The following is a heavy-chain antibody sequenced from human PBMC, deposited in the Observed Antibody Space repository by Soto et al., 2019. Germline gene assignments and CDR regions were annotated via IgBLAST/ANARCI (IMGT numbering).Heavy chain of an antibody. V-gene: IGHV1-46*01. CDR2: INPSGGST. D-gene: IGHD6-13*01. Sequence: ASVKVSCKASAYTFTSYYMHWVRQAPGQGLEWMGIINPSGGSTSYAQQFQGRVTMTRDTSTSTVYMELSSLRSEDPAVYYCAVQQLPPFVSHGKDFWGQGTTGPVAS. J-gene: IGHJ6*02. CDR3: AVQQLPPFVSHGKDF. CDR1: AYTFTSYY.